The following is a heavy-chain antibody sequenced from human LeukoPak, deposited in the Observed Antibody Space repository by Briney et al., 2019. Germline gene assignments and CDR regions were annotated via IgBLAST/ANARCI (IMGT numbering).Heavy chain of an antibody. D-gene: IGHD2-15*01. J-gene: IGHJ4*02. V-gene: IGHV3-64*01. Sequence: GGSLRLSCAASGFTFSVYAMHWVRQAPGKGLEYVSAISSNGGITYYANSVKDRFTISRDNSKNTLYLQMNSLRAEDTAVYYCARVLRGSGSCFDYWGQGTLVTVSS. CDR3: ARVLRGSGSCFDY. CDR1: GFTFSVYA. CDR2: ISSNGGIT.